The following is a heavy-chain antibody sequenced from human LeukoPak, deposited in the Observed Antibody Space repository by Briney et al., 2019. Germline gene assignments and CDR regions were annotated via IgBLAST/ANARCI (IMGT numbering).Heavy chain of an antibody. CDR2: ISSSGSTI. Sequence: GGSLRLSCAASGFTFSDYYMSWIRQAPGNGLEWVSYISSSGSTIYYADSVKGRFTISRDNAKNSLYLQMNSLRAEDTAVYYCARVRFLEWLLPYFDYWGQGTLVTVSS. V-gene: IGHV3-11*01. J-gene: IGHJ4*02. CDR3: ARVRFLEWLLPYFDY. D-gene: IGHD3-3*01. CDR1: GFTFSDYY.